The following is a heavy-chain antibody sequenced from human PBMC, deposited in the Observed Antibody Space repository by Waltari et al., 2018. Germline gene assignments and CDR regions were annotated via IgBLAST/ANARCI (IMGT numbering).Heavy chain of an antibody. CDR2: ISSSSSYI. CDR3: ARVQWLDGADAFDI. CDR1: GFTFSSYS. J-gene: IGHJ3*02. V-gene: IGHV3-21*01. D-gene: IGHD6-19*01. Sequence: EVQLVESGGGLVKPGASLRLSCAPSGFTFSSYSMNLVRHAPGKGLGWVSSISSSSSYIYYADSVKGRFTISRDNAKNSLYLQMNSLRAEDTAVYYCARVQWLDGADAFDIWGQGTMVTVSS.